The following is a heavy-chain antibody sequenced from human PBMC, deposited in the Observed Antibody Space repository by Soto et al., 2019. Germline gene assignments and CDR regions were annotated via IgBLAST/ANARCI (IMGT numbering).Heavy chain of an antibody. CDR3: AHGSGWLFDF. V-gene: IGHV2-5*02. CDR1: GFSLTSNAVG. D-gene: IGHD6-19*01. CDR2: IYWDDDN. Sequence: QITLKESGPTLVKPTQTLTLTCTFSGFSLTSNAVGVGWFRQPPGKALEWLALIYWDDDNHYSPSLKSRLTFPQETSKNQVVLIMTNMDPVDTATYYCAHGSGWLFDFWGQGTLVTVSS. J-gene: IGHJ4*02.